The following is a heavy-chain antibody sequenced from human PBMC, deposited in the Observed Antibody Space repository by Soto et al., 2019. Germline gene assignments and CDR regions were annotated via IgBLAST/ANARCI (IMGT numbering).Heavy chain of an antibody. D-gene: IGHD4-4*01. CDR1: GGTFSSYT. CDR3: ARGTTVTTTPTYYYMDV. J-gene: IGHJ6*03. CDR2: ISPFHGET. Sequence: GASVKVSCKASGGTFSSYTSSWVRPAPGQGREWMGRISPFHGETNYAQKLQGRVTITTDTSTTTAYMELRSLTSDDTAVYYCARGTTVTTTPTYYYMDVWGKGTTVTVSS. V-gene: IGHV1-69*08.